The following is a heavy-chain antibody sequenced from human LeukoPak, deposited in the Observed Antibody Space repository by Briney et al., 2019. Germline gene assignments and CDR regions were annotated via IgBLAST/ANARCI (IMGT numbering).Heavy chain of an antibody. CDR1: GFTFSSYT. CDR2: ISTSSYI. V-gene: IGHV3-21*01. CDR3: ARTRLPYSSSSVAYYFDY. J-gene: IGHJ4*02. D-gene: IGHD6-6*01. Sequence: GGSLRLSCAASGFTFSSYTMNWVRQAPGKGLEWVSSISTSSYIYYADSVKGRFTISRDNAKNSLYLQMNSLRAEDTAVYYCARTRLPYSSSSVAYYFDYWGQGTLVTVSS.